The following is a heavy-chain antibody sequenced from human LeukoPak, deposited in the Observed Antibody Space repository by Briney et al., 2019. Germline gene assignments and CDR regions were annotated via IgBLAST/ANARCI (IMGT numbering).Heavy chain of an antibody. Sequence: ASVKVSCKTFGYPFSSCGINWVRQAPGQGLEWMGWISGYNGDTNYAQKFQGRVTMTTDTSTNTAYMELRSLRSDDTAMYYCARDIKRSRARWENLGFDPWGQGTLVTVSS. CDR2: ISGYNGDT. CDR1: GYPFSSCG. D-gene: IGHD1-14*01. CDR3: ARDIKRSRARWENLGFDP. J-gene: IGHJ5*02. V-gene: IGHV1-18*01.